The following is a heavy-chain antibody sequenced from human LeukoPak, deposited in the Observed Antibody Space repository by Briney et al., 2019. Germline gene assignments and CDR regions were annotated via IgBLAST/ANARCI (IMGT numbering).Heavy chain of an antibody. V-gene: IGHV3-30-3*01. J-gene: IGHJ4*02. CDR3: ARDHCSSTSCYPNAAVDC. CDR1: GFTFSSYT. D-gene: IGHD2-2*01. CDR2: ISYDGSNN. Sequence: PGGSLRLSCAASGFTFSSYTMHWVRQAPGKGLGWVAVISYDGSNNYYADSVKGRFTISRDNSKNTLYLQMNSLRAEDTALYYCARDHCSSTSCYPNAAVDCWGQGALVTVSS.